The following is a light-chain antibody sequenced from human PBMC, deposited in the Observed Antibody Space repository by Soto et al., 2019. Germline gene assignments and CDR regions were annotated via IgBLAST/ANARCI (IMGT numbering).Light chain of an antibody. CDR1: QTVDHY. J-gene: IGKJ1*01. CDR2: DIS. Sequence: EIVLTQSPASLSLSPGERATLSGRASQTVDHYLAWYQQKPGQAPRLLIYDISIRATGIPARFSGSGSGTDFTLTISSLEPEDFAVYYCQQRSNWPRTFGHGTKVEVK. V-gene: IGKV3-11*01. CDR3: QQRSNWPRT.